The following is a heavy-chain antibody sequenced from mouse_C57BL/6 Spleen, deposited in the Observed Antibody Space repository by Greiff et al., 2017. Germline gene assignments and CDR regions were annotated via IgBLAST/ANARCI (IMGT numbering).Heavy chain of an antibody. J-gene: IGHJ3*01. V-gene: IGHV1-19*01. Sequence: EVKVVESGPVLVKPGASVTMSCQASGYTFTDYYMNWVKQSHGTSLEWIGVINPYNGGTRYNQKFKGKATLTVDKSSSTAYMALNSLTSEDSAVYYCARSSMRWLVAYWGQGTLVTVSA. CDR1: GYTFTDYY. CDR2: INPYNGGT. CDR3: ARSSMRWLVAY. D-gene: IGHD2-3*01.